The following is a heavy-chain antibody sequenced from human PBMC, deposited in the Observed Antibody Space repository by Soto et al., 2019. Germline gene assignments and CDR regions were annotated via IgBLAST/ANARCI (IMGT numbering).Heavy chain of an antibody. CDR1: GFTFSTYT. D-gene: IGHD3-3*01. CDR3: TRDGEPL. CDR2: ISTSGDST. V-gene: IGHV3-21*01. J-gene: IGHJ3*01. Sequence: EAQLVESGGGLVKPGGSLRLACAASGFTFSTYTLNWVHQAPGKGLEWVSSISTSGDSTYYEDSLRGRFTISRDNARASLYLQMDSLRVEDTAMYYCTRDGEPLWGQGTMVTVSS.